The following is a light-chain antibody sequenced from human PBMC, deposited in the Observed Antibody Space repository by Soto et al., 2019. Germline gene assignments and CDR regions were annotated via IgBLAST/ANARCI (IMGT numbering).Light chain of an antibody. CDR3: CSYAGSSVV. CDR2: XGS. CDR1: SSDVGSYNL. V-gene: IGLV2-23*01. J-gene: IGLJ2*01. Sequence: QSALXXXXSXXGSXGXSXXIXXXXXSSDVGSYNLVSWYQQHPGKAPXXXXXXGSKRPSGVSNRFSGSKSGNTASLTISGLQAEDEADYYCCSYAGSSVVFGGGTKLTVL.